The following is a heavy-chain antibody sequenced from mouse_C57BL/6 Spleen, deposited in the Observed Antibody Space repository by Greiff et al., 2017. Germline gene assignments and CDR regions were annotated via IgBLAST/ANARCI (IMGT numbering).Heavy chain of an antibody. CDR2: INPYNGGT. Sequence: EVQLQQSGPVLVKPGASVKMSCKASGYTFTDYYMNWVKQSHGKSLEWIGVINPYNGGTSYNQKFKGKATLTVDKSSSTAYMELNSLTSEDSAVYYCARGTTVVAPGYFDYWGQGTTLTVSS. J-gene: IGHJ2*01. CDR3: ARGTTVVAPGYFDY. CDR1: GYTFTDYY. V-gene: IGHV1-19*01. D-gene: IGHD1-1*01.